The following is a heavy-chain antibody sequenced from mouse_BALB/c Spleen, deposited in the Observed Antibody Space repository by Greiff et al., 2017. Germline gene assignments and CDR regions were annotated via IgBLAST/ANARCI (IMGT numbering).Heavy chain of an antibody. J-gene: IGHJ3*01. Sequence: EVKLEESGGGLVKPGGSLKLSCAASGFTFSSYAMSWVRQTPEKRLEWVASISSGGSTYYPDSVKGRFTISRDNARNILYLQMSSLRSEDTAMYYCARAQYGNPWFAYWGQGTLVTVSA. V-gene: IGHV5-6-5*01. D-gene: IGHD2-10*02. CDR2: ISSGGST. CDR3: ARAQYGNPWFAY. CDR1: GFTFSSYA.